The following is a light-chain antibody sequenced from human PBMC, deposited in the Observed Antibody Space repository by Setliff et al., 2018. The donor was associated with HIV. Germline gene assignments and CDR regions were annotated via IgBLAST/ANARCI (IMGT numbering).Light chain of an antibody. J-gene: IGLJ2*01. CDR1: GSNIGRNP. V-gene: IGLV1-47*02. CDR2: NND. CDR3: ATPDDSLSAVV. Sequence: QSVLTQPPSASGTPGQKVTISCSGSGSNIGRNPVVWYQQLPGTAPKLLMYNNDQRPSGVPDRFSGSKSGTSASLAISDLRSGDEADYYCATPDDSLSAVVFGGGTKATVL.